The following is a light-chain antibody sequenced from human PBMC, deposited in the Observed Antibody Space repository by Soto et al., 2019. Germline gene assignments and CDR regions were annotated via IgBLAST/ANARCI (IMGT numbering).Light chain of an antibody. Sequence: DIQLTQSPSFLSASVGDRVTITCRASQAIDTYLAWYQQKPGKAPKLLIYAASLLQSGVPSRFSGSGSGTEFTPTISSLQPEDFASYYCQQLNSFPFIFGQGTRLEIK. J-gene: IGKJ5*01. CDR3: QQLNSFPFI. CDR1: QAIDTY. CDR2: AAS. V-gene: IGKV1-9*01.